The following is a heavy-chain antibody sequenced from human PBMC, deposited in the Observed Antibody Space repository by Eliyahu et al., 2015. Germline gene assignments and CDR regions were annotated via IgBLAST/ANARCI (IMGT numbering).Heavy chain of an antibody. V-gene: IGHV4-39*01. CDR2: FYYSGST. Sequence: XLQLQESGPGLVKPSETLSLTCXVSGVSIXSSSXFWGWIRQPPGKGLEWIGTFYYSGSTYYNPSLKSRITISVDTSKNQFSLELRSVTAADTAVYYCARLRFGLRGAFDYWGQGTLVTVSS. D-gene: IGHD3-16*01. CDR1: GVSIXSSSXF. J-gene: IGHJ4*02. CDR3: ARLRFGLRGAFDY.